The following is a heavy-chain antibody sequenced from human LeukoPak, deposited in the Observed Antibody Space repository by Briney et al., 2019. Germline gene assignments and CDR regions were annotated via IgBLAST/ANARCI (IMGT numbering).Heavy chain of an antibody. CDR2: IWCDGSNK. J-gene: IGHJ4*02. CDR1: GFTFSSYG. CDR3: LHSSGYVY. V-gene: IGHV3-33*01. Sequence: PGGSLRLSCAASGFTFSSYGMHWVRQAPGKGLEWVAVIWCDGSNKYYADSVKGRFTISRDNSKNTLYLQVNSLRAEDTAVYYCLHSSGYVYWGQGTLVTVSS. D-gene: IGHD6-19*01.